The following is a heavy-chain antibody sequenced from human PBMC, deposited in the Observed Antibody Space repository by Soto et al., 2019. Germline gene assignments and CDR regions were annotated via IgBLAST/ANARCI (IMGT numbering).Heavy chain of an antibody. D-gene: IGHD3-22*01. CDR1: GFTFSSYS. J-gene: IGHJ4*02. CDR2: ISSSSSYI. CDR3: ASRGGYYYDSSGYPVHFDY. Sequence: GSLRLSCAASGFTFSSYSMNWVRQAPGKGLEWVSSISSSSSYIYYADSVKGRFTISRDNSKNTLYLQMNSLRAEDTAVYYCASRGGYYYDSSGYPVHFDYWGQGTLVTVSS. V-gene: IGHV3-21*01.